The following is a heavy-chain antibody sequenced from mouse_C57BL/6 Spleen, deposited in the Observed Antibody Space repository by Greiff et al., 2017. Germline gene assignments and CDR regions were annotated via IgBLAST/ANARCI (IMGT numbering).Heavy chain of an antibody. Sequence: EVQLQESGAELVKPGASVTLSCTASGFNIKDYYMHWVKQRTEQGLEWIGRIDPEDGETKYAPKFQGKATITADTSSNTAYLQLISLTSEDTAVYYCSSFGGGDYFDYWGQGTTLTVSS. J-gene: IGHJ2*01. D-gene: IGHD1-1*02. CDR2: IDPEDGET. CDR3: SSFGGGDYFDY. CDR1: GFNIKDYY. V-gene: IGHV14-2*01.